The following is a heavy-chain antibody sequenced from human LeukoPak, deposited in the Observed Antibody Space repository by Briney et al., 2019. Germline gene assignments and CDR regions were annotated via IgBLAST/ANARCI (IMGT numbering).Heavy chain of an antibody. CDR3: AKCPTDYDSLTGYYPFDY. J-gene: IGHJ4*02. CDR2: ISGSGGST. D-gene: IGHD3-9*01. Sequence: GGSLRLSCAASGFTFSSYAMNWVRQAPGKGLEWVSTISGSGGSTYYANFVKGRFTISRDNSKNTLYPQVSSLRAEDTAVYYCAKCPTDYDSLTGYYPFDYWGQGTLVTVSS. CDR1: GFTFSSYA. V-gene: IGHV3-23*01.